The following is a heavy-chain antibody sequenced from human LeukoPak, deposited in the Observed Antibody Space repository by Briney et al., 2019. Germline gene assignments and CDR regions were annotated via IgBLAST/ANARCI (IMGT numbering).Heavy chain of an antibody. CDR1: GYIFTSYY. CDR2: INPSDGSA. V-gene: IGHV1-46*01. Sequence: ASVKVSCKASGYIFTSYYMHCVRQAPGQGLVWMGIINPSDGSASYAQKFQGRVTMTRDTSTSTVYMELSSLRSEDTAVYYCAREHPMVRGTREGFDSWGQGTLVTVSS. D-gene: IGHD3-10*01. J-gene: IGHJ4*02. CDR3: AREHPMVRGTREGFDS.